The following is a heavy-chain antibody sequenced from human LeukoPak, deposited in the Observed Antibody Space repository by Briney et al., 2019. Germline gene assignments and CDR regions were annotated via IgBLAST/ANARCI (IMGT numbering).Heavy chain of an antibody. D-gene: IGHD3-22*01. CDR2: ISGSGGST. V-gene: IGHV3-23*01. CDR1: GFTFSSYA. Sequence: GGSLRLSCAASGFTFSSYAMSWVRQAPGKGLKWVSGISGSGGSTYYADSVKGRFTISRDNSKNTLFLQMNSLRAEDTAVYYCAKRSPSSSGYDFDYWGQGTLVTASS. CDR3: AKRSPSSSGYDFDY. J-gene: IGHJ4*02.